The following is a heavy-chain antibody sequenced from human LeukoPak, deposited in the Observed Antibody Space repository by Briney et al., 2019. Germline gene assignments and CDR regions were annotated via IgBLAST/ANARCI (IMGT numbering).Heavy chain of an antibody. J-gene: IGHJ4*02. D-gene: IGHD3-22*01. V-gene: IGHV1-8*03. Sequence: GASVKVSCKASGYTFTSYDINWVRQATGQGLGWLGWMNPNSGTTGYAQKFQGRVTITRNTSISTAYMELSSLRSEDTAVYYCAREDYYDSGSNDYWGQGTLVTVSS. CDR1: GYTFTSYD. CDR3: AREDYYDSGSNDY. CDR2: MNPNSGTT.